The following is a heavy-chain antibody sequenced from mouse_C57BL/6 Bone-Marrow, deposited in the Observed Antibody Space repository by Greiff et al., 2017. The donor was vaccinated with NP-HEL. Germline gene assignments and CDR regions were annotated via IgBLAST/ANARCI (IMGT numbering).Heavy chain of an antibody. Sequence: VQLQQPGAELVRPGTSVKLSCKASGYTFTSYWMHWVKQRPGQGLEWIGVIDPSDSYTNYNQKFKGKATLTVDTSSSTAYMQLSSLTSEDSAVYYCASQAPFAYWGQGTLVTVSA. J-gene: IGHJ3*01. V-gene: IGHV1-59*01. D-gene: IGHD3-2*02. CDR2: IDPSDSYT. CDR3: ASQAPFAY. CDR1: GYTFTSYW.